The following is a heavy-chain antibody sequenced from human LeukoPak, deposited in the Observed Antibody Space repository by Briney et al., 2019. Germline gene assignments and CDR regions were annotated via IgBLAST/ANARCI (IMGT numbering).Heavy chain of an antibody. Sequence: ASVKVSCKASGYTFTSYDINWVRQATGQGLEWMGWMNPNSGNTGYAQKFQGRVTMTRNTSISTAYMELSSLRSEDTAVYYCARLGSSGAYYDTLTGYVNWFDPWGQGTLVTVSS. J-gene: IGHJ5*02. CDR2: MNPNSGNT. D-gene: IGHD3-9*01. CDR1: GYTFTSYD. V-gene: IGHV1-8*01. CDR3: ARLGSSGAYYDTLTGYVNWFDP.